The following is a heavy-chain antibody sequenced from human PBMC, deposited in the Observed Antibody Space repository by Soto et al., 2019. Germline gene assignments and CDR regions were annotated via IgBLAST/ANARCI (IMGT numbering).Heavy chain of an antibody. Sequence: SETLSLTCTVSGGSISSYYWSWIRQPPGKGLEWIGYIYYSGSTNYNPSLKSRVTISVDTSKNQFSLKLSSVTAADTAVYYCARAHQYYEFWRGYYLPDSFDPWGQGTLVTV. CDR1: GGSISSYY. CDR2: IYYSGST. V-gene: IGHV4-59*01. J-gene: IGHJ5*02. CDR3: ARAHQYYEFWRGYYLPDSFDP. D-gene: IGHD3-3*01.